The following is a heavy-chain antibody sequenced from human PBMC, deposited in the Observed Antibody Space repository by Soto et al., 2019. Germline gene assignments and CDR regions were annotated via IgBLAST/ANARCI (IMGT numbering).Heavy chain of an antibody. CDR3: ARQEIDYGDPLSDFDY. CDR2: IYYSGST. J-gene: IGHJ4*02. Sequence: SETLSLTCTVSGGSISSSSYYWGWIRQPPGKGLEWIGSIYYSGSTYYNPSLKSRVTISVDTSKNQFSLKLSSVTAADTAVYYCARQEIDYGDPLSDFDYWGQGTLVTVSS. CDR1: GGSISSSSYY. V-gene: IGHV4-39*01. D-gene: IGHD4-17*01.